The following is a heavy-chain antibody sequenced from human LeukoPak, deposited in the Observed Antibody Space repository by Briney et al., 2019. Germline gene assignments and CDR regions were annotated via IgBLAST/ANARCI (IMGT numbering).Heavy chain of an antibody. Sequence: GGSLRLSCAASGFTFSNYWMHWVRQAPGEGLVWVSRIDPDGITTNYADSVKGRFTTSRDNARNTLYLQMNSLTAEDTALYYCTRVQAGRSGLMDVWGRGTTVTVS. D-gene: IGHD2-8*02. J-gene: IGHJ6*02. CDR1: GFTFSNYW. V-gene: IGHV3-74*01. CDR2: IDPDGITT. CDR3: TRVQAGRSGLMDV.